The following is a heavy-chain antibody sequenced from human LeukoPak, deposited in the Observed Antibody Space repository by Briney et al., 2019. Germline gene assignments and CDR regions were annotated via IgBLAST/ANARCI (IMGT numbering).Heavy chain of an antibody. CDR2: IYYSGST. CDR3: ARDLYSSGWDDAFDI. V-gene: IGHV4-59*01. D-gene: IGHD6-19*01. J-gene: IGHJ3*02. Sequence: SETLSLTCTVSGGSISTFYWSWIRQPPGKGLEWIGYIYYSGSTNYNPSLKSRVTISVDTSKNQFSLKLSSVTAADTAVYYCARDLYSSGWDDAFDIWGQGTMVTVSS. CDR1: GGSISTFY.